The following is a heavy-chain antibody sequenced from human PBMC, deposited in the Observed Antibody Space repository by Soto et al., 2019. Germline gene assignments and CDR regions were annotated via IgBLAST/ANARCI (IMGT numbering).Heavy chain of an antibody. V-gene: IGHV1-3*01. Sequence: ASVKVSCKASGYTFTSYAMHWVRQAPGQRLEWMGWINAGNGNTKYSQKFQGRVTITRDTSASTAYMELSSLRSEDTAVYYCATSRIGDYGMDVWGQGTTVTVSS. CDR1: GYTFTSYA. J-gene: IGHJ6*02. CDR3: ATSRIGDYGMDV. CDR2: INAGNGNT. D-gene: IGHD1-26*01.